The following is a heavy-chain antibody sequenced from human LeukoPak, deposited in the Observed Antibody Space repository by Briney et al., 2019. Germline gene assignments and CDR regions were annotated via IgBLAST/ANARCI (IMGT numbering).Heavy chain of an antibody. Sequence: ASVKVSCKASGYTFTSYGISWVRQAPGQGLEWMGWISAYNGNTYYAQKLQGRVTMTTDTSTSTAYMELRSLRSDDTAVYYCARDQGTTVATINFDYWGQGTLVTVSS. D-gene: IGHD5-12*01. CDR1: GYTFTSYG. J-gene: IGHJ4*02. CDR3: ARDQGTTVATINFDY. V-gene: IGHV1-18*01. CDR2: ISAYNGNT.